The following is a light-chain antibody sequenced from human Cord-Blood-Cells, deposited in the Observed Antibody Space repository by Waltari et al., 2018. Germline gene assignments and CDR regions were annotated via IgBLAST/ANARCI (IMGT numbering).Light chain of an antibody. CDR3: QQYDNLPPRLT. V-gene: IGKV1-33*01. CDR2: DAS. J-gene: IGKJ4*01. CDR1: QDISNY. Sequence: DIQMTESASALSASVGDRVTMTCPESQDISNYLSWYQQKPGKAPKLLIEDASNLEKGLPSRFSVSGSGTDFTFSISSLQPEDIATYYCQQYDNLPPRLTFGGGTKVEIK.